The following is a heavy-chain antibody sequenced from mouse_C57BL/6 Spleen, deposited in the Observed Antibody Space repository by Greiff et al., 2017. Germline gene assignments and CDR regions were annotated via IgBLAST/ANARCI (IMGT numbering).Heavy chain of an antibody. Sequence: QVQLQQSGPELVKPGASVKISCKASGYAFSSSWMNWVKQRPGKGLEWIGRIYPGDGDTNYNGKFKGKATLTPDKSSSTAYMQLSSLTSEDSAVYFCARPPLYYYGSSEAMDYWGQGTSVTVSS. CDR1: GYAFSSSW. CDR2: IYPGDGDT. J-gene: IGHJ4*01. CDR3: ARPPLYYYGSSEAMDY. V-gene: IGHV1-82*01. D-gene: IGHD1-1*01.